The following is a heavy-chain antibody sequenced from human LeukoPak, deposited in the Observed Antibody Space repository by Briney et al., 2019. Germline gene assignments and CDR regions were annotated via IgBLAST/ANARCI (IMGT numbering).Heavy chain of an antibody. CDR2: IKPDGSEQ. J-gene: IGHJ4*02. Sequence: GGSLRLSCAASGFTFSIYLMSWVRQAPGKGLEWVANIKPDGSEQYYVDSVKGRFTISRDNAKNSLYLQMSSLRAEDTAVYFCARELEGFDYWGQGTLVTVSS. CDR3: ARELEGFDY. V-gene: IGHV3-7*01. CDR1: GFTFSIYL. D-gene: IGHD1-1*01.